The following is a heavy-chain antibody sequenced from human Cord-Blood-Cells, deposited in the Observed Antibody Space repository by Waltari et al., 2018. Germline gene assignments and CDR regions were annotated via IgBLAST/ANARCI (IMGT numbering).Heavy chain of an antibody. V-gene: IGHV4-34*01. CDR1: GGSFSGYY. J-gene: IGHJ1*01. D-gene: IGHD6-6*01. Sequence: QVQLQQWGAGLLKPSETLSLTCAVYGGSFSGYYWSWIRQPPGKGLEWIGEINHSGSTNYNPSLKSRVTISVDTSKNQFSLKLSSVTAADTAVYYWARGGYSSSSRYFQHWGQGTLVTVSS. CDR3: ARGGYSSSSRYFQH. CDR2: INHSGST.